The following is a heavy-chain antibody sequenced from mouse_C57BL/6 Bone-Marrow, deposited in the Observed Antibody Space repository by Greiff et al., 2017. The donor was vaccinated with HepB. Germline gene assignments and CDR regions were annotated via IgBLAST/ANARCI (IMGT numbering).Heavy chain of an antibody. CDR1: GFSLTSYG. V-gene: IGHV2-3*01. Sequence: QVQLQQSGPGLVAPSQSLSITCTVSGFSLTSYGVSWVRQPPGKGLEWLGVIWGDGSTNYHSALISRLSISKDNSKSQVFLKLNSLQTDDTATYYCAKPLYDGYFAWFAYWGQGTLVTVSA. CDR3: AKPLYDGYFAWFAY. D-gene: IGHD2-3*01. J-gene: IGHJ3*01. CDR2: IWGDGST.